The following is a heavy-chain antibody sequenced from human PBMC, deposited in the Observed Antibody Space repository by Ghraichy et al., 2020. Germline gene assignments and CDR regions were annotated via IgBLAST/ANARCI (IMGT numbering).Heavy chain of an antibody. CDR1: GGSISSYY. CDR2: IYYSGST. CDR3: ARDRGLLWFGESIYYYYGMDV. Sequence: SETLSLTCTVSGGSISSYYWSWIRQPPGKGLEWIGYIYYSGSTNYNPSLKSRVTISVDTSKNQFSLKLSSVTAADTAVYYCARDRGLLWFGESIYYYYGMDVWGQGTTVTVSS. V-gene: IGHV4-59*01. D-gene: IGHD3-10*01. J-gene: IGHJ6*02.